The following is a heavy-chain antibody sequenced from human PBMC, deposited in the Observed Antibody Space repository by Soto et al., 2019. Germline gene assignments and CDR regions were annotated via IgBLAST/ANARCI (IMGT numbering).Heavy chain of an antibody. Sequence: GGSLRLSCAASGFTFSSYAMSWVRQAPGKGLEWVSAISGSGGSTYYADSVKGRFTISRDNSKNTLYLQMNSLRAEDTAVYYCANPAPLSVDYYYYYMDVWGKGTTVTVSS. V-gene: IGHV3-23*01. J-gene: IGHJ6*03. CDR3: ANPAPLSVDYYYYYMDV. CDR1: GFTFSSYA. CDR2: ISGSGGST.